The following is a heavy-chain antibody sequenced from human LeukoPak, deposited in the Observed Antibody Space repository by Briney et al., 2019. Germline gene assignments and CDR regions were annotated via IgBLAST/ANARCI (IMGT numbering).Heavy chain of an antibody. D-gene: IGHD6-19*01. V-gene: IGHV4-38-2*01. Sequence: SETLPLTCAVSGYSISSGYYWGWIRQPPGKGLEWIGSIYHSGSTYYNPSLKSRVTISVDTSKNQFSLKLSSVTAADTAVYYCARAPYSSGWHVDYWGQGTLVTVSS. CDR2: IYHSGST. CDR1: GYSISSGYY. CDR3: ARAPYSSGWHVDY. J-gene: IGHJ4*02.